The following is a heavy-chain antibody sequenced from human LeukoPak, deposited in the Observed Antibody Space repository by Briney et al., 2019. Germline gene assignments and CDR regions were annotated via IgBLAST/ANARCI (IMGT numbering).Heavy chain of an antibody. V-gene: IGHV3-21*01. CDR2: ISRSSNYK. D-gene: IGHD3-22*01. CDR1: GFTFSSYS. J-gene: IGHJ4*02. CDR3: ASSRYDSSGYYGIIGY. Sequence: GGSLRLSCAASGFTFSSYSMNWVCQAPGKGLEWVSSISRSSNYKYYADSVKGRFTISRDNAKNSLYLQMNSLRAEDTALYYCASSRYDSSGYYGIIGYWGQGTLVTVSS.